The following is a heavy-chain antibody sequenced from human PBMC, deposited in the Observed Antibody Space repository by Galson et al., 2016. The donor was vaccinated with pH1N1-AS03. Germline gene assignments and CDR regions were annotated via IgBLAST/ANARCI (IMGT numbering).Heavy chain of an antibody. J-gene: IGHJ3*01. Sequence: SETLSLTCSVSGDSTNINTCYWGWIRQPPGKGLEWIGSVYYDGNTYYNPSLKSRATISVDTSKNLFSLKLTSVTAAATAVYYCARTRAARPAYAFDVWGQGTTVTVSS. CDR3: ARTRAARPAYAFDV. V-gene: IGHV4-39*07. D-gene: IGHD6-6*01. CDR1: GDSTNINTCY. CDR2: VYYDGNT.